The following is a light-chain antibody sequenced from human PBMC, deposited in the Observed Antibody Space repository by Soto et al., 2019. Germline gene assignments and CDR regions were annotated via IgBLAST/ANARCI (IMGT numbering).Light chain of an antibody. CDR1: QSVSTY. J-gene: IGKJ3*01. CDR2: DTS. CDR3: RQRSSWPFT. Sequence: EIVLTQSPAILSLSPGERATLSCRASQSVSTYLAWYQQKPGQAPRLLIYDTSNRASGVPARFSGSGSGTDFTLTISSLEPEDFAVYYCRQRSSWPFTFGPGATLDIK. V-gene: IGKV3-11*01.